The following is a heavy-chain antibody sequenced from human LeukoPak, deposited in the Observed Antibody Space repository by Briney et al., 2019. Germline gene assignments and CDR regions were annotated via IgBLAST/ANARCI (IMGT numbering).Heavy chain of an antibody. CDR2: MNPHSGDT. J-gene: IGHJ4*02. D-gene: IGHD3-22*01. CDR3: VRGGYYYNT. Sequence: GASVKVSCRASGYTFTGYDINWVRQATGQGLEWMGYMNPHSGDTGYAQKFQGRVSLTRSTSTSTACMELSSLKSDDTAVYYCVRGGYYYNTWGQGTLVTVSS. V-gene: IGHV1-8*01. CDR1: GYTFTGYD.